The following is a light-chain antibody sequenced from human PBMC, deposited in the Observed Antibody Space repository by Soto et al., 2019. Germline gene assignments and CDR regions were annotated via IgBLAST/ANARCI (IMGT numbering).Light chain of an antibody. V-gene: IGLV4-69*01. CDR1: SGHSSYA. CDR3: QTWSTGIRV. CDR2: LNSDGSH. J-gene: IGLJ3*02. Sequence: QLVLTQSPSASASLGASVKLTCTLSSGHSSYAIAWHQQQPEKGPRYLMKLNSDGSHSKGDGIPDRFSGSSSGTERYLTISSLQSEDEADYYCQTWSTGIRVFGGGTKLT.